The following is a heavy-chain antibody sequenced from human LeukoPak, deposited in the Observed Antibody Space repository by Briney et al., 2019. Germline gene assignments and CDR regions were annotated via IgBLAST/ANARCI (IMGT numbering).Heavy chain of an antibody. V-gene: IGHV4-39*01. CDR2: IYYSGRT. D-gene: IGHD6-19*01. Sequence: NTSETLSLTCTVSGGSISSSTYYWGWIRQPPGKGLEWIGSIYYSGRTYYNPSLKSRVTISVDTSKNQFSLKLSSVTAADTAVYYCARHPVEVAGTSVPPYYYYYYMDVWGKGTTVTISS. CDR1: GGSISSSTYY. CDR3: ARHPVEVAGTSVPPYYYYYYMDV. J-gene: IGHJ6*03.